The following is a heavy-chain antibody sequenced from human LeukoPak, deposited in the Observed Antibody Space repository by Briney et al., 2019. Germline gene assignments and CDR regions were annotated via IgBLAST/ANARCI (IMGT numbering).Heavy chain of an antibody. CDR1: GYTFTSYD. CDR2: MNPNSGNT. J-gene: IGHJ5*02. Sequence: GASVRVSCKASGYTFTSYDINWVRQATGQGLEWMGWMNPNSGNTGYAQKFQGRVTMTRNTSISTAYMELSSLRSEDTAVYYCARGRRGSNWFDPWGQGTLVTVSS. V-gene: IGHV1-8*02. D-gene: IGHD3-10*01. CDR3: ARGRRGSNWFDP.